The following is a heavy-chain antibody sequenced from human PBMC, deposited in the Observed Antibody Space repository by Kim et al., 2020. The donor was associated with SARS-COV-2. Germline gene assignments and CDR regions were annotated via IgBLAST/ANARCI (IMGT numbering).Heavy chain of an antibody. Sequence: GGSLRLSCAASGFTVSSNYMSWVRQAPGKGLEWVSVIYSGGSTYYADSVKGRFTISRHNSKNTLYLQMNSLRAEDTTVYYCARRAPYYYDGSGYYLDAFDIWGRGRRVTVSS. CDR3: ARRAPYYYDGSGYYLDAFDI. CDR1: GFTVSSNY. J-gene: IGHJ3*02. CDR2: IYSGGST. D-gene: IGHD3-22*01. V-gene: IGHV3-53*04.